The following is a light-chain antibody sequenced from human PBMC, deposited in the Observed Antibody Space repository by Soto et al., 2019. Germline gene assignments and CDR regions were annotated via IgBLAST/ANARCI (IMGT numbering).Light chain of an antibody. CDR2: GAS. V-gene: IGKV3-20*01. Sequence: EIVLTQSPGTLSLSPGERATLSCRASQSVTSTYLGWHQQKPGQAPSLLIYGASSRATGIPDRFSGSGSGTDFTLTISRLEPEDFAVYYCQQYVSPPITFGQGTRLEIK. CDR1: QSVTSTY. CDR3: QQYVSPPIT. J-gene: IGKJ5*01.